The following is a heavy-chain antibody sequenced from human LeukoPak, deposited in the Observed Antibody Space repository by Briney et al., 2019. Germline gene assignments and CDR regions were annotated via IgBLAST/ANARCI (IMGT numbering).Heavy chain of an antibody. J-gene: IGHJ4*02. CDR2: IYHSGST. V-gene: IGHV4-30-2*01. CDR1: GGSISSGGYY. CDR3: ARSTIFGVVPYYFDY. D-gene: IGHD3-3*01. Sequence: SQTLSLTCTVSGGSISSGGYYWSWIRQPPGKGLEWIGYIYHSGSTYYNPSLKSRVTISVDRSKNQFSLKLSSVTAADTAVYYCARSTIFGVVPYYFDYWGQGTLVTVSS.